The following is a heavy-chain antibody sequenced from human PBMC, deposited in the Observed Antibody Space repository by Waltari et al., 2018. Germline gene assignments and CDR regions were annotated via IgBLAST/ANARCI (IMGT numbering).Heavy chain of an antibody. CDR1: GGSISSSSYY. CDR2: IYYSGST. D-gene: IGHD2-15*01. J-gene: IGHJ5*02. V-gene: IGHV4-39*01. CDR3: ARQGVVAATKWFDP. Sequence: QLQLQESGPGLVKPSETLSLTCTVSGGSISSSSYYWGWLRQPPGKGLEWIGSIYYSGSTYYNPSLKSRVTISVDTSKNQFSLKLSSVTAADTAVYYCARQGVVAATKWFDPWGQGTLVTVSS.